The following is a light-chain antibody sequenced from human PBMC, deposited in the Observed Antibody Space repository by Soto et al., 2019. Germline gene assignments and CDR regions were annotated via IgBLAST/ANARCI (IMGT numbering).Light chain of an antibody. CDR2: GTS. Sequence: EILLTQSPGTLSLSPGEGATLSCRASQSVSSSYLAWYQQKPGQAPRLLIYGTSSRATGIPDRFSGSGSGTDFTLTISRLEPEDFAVYYCQHYGRSARTFGQGTKVDIK. CDR3: QHYGRSART. J-gene: IGKJ1*01. CDR1: QSVSSSY. V-gene: IGKV3-20*01.